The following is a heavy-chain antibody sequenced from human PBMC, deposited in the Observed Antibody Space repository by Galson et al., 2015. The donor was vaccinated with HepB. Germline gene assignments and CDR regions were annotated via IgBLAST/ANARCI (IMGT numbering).Heavy chain of an antibody. D-gene: IGHD6-13*01. CDR2: ISSSSSYT. J-gene: IGHJ4*02. V-gene: IGHV3-11*03. Sequence: SLRLSCAASGFTFSDYYMSWIRQAPGKGLEWVSYISSSSSYTNYADSVKGRFTISRDNAKNSLYLQMNSLRAEDTAVYYCASVPAKHGSSWYGFDYWGQGTLVTVSS. CDR1: GFTFSDYY. CDR3: ASVPAKHGSSWYGFDY.